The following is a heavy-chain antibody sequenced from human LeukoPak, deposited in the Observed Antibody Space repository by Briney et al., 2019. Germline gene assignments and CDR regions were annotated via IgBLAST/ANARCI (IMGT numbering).Heavy chain of an antibody. CDR1: GGTFSSYA. CDR2: IIPIFGTA. J-gene: IGHJ4*02. CDR3: ARDQVSVAVAGSFDY. Sequence: ASVKVSCKASGGTFSSYAISWVRQAPGQGLEWMGGIIPIFGTANYAQKFQGRVTITADESTSTAYMELSSLRSEDTAVYYCARDQVSVAVAGSFDYWGQGTLVTVSS. V-gene: IGHV1-69*01. D-gene: IGHD6-19*01.